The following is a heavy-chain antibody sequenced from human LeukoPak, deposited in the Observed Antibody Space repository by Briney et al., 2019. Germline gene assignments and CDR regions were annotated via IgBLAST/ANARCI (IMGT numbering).Heavy chain of an antibody. Sequence: ASVKVSCKASGGTFSSYAISWVRQAPGQGLEWMGGIIPIFGTANYAQKFQGRVTITADESTSTAYMELSSLRSEDTAVYYCARAKDIVVVPAAIRGDYFDYWGQGTLVTVSS. CDR1: GGTFSSYA. J-gene: IGHJ4*02. V-gene: IGHV1-69*13. CDR3: ARAKDIVVVPAAIRGDYFDY. D-gene: IGHD2-2*02. CDR2: IIPIFGTA.